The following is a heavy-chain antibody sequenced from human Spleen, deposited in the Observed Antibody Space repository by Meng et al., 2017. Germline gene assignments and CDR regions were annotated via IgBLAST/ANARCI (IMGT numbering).Heavy chain of an antibody. Sequence: GGSLRLSCAASGFTVSHNYISWIRQAPGKGLEWVSYISSSGSTRYYADSVKGRFTISRDNAKNSLFLQMSGLRAEDTAMYYCARVHSSGYHGLDYWGQGTLVTVSS. CDR3: ARVHSSGYHGLDY. CDR2: ISSSGSTR. CDR1: GFTVSHNY. D-gene: IGHD3-22*01. V-gene: IGHV3-11*01. J-gene: IGHJ4*02.